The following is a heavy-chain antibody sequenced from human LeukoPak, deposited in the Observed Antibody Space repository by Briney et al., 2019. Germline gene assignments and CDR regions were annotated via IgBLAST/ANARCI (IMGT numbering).Heavy chain of an antibody. V-gene: IGHV3-7*01. D-gene: IGHD6-13*01. Sequence: GGSLRLSCATSGFTFSSNWMSWVRHAPGRGLEWVANIKPDGSAEYYTASVKGRFTVSRDNAKYSLYLQMNSLRVEDTAVYYCARANNSSWHNWGQGTLVTVSS. J-gene: IGHJ4*02. CDR1: GFTFSSNW. CDR2: IKPDGSAE. CDR3: ARANNSSWHN.